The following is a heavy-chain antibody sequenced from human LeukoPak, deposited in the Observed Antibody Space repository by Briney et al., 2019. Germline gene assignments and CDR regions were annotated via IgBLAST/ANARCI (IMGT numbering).Heavy chain of an antibody. CDR2: ISAYNGNT. CDR1: GYTFTNYG. D-gene: IGHD4-17*01. V-gene: IGHV1-18*01. CDR3: ARDGPDYGDYVNFDY. J-gene: IGHJ4*02. Sequence: GASVKVSCKVSGYTFTNYGISWVRQAPGQGLEWMGWISAYNGNTHYAQNLQGRVTMTPDTSTSTAYMELRSLRSDDTAVYYCARDGPDYGDYVNFDYWGQGTLVTVSS.